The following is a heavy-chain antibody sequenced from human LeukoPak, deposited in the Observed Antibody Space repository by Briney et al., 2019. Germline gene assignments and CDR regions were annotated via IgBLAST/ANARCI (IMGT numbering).Heavy chain of an antibody. V-gene: IGHV4-39*07. J-gene: IGHJ6*02. Sequence: PSETLSLTCTVSGGSISSGDYYWSWIRQPPGKGLEWIGEINHSGSTNYNPSLKSRVTISVDTSKNQFSLKLSSVTAADMAVYYCARVRLWSLYYYYGMDVWGQGTTVTVSS. CDR1: GGSISSGDYY. CDR2: INHSGST. D-gene: IGHD3-10*01. CDR3: ARVRLWSLYYYYGMDV.